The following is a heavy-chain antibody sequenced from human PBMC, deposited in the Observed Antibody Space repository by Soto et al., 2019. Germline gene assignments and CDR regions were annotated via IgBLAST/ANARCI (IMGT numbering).Heavy chain of an antibody. CDR1: GGSFRTYS. V-gene: IGHV1-69*12. J-gene: IGHJ6*02. CDR3: AKGAVAGTPTSYYYYGMDV. D-gene: IGHD6-19*01. Sequence: QVQLLQSGAEVKKPGSSVRVSCEASGGSFRTYSISWVRQAPGQGLEWMGEIIPIFGTVNYAQKFQGRVTITEDEPTTIVYMDLRSLRSEDTAVYYCAKGAVAGTPTSYYYYGMDVWGQGTTVTVSS. CDR2: IIPIFGTV.